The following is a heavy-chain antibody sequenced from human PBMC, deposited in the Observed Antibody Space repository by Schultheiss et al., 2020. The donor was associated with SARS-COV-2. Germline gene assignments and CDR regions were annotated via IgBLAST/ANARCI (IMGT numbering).Heavy chain of an antibody. CDR3: AKDQEEAVAAGGNWFDP. CDR1: GFTFSSYW. Sequence: GGSLRLSCAASGFTFSSYWMHWVRQAPGKGLVWVGRIKSKTDGGTTDYAAPVKGRFTISRDNSKNTLDLQMNSLRAEDTAVYYCAKDQEEAVAAGGNWFDPWGQGTLVTVSS. D-gene: IGHD6-19*01. V-gene: IGHV3-15*01. J-gene: IGHJ5*02. CDR2: IKSKTDGGTT.